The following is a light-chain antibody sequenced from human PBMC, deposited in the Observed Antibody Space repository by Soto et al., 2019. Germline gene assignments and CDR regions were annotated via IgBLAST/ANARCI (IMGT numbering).Light chain of an antibody. CDR3: QNYKSAPCT. J-gene: IGKJ3*01. Sequence: EIVLTQSPGTLSLSPGERATLSCRASQSVSSSYLAWYQQKPGQAPRLLIYGASSRATGIPDRFSGSGSGTDITLTISRLEPEDFGTYYCQNYKSAPCTFGPGTKVDL. V-gene: IGKV3-20*01. CDR2: GAS. CDR1: QSVSSSY.